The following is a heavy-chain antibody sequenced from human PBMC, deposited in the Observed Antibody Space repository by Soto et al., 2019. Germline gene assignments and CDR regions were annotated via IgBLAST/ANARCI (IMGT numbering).Heavy chain of an antibody. CDR2: INPNGGST. V-gene: IGHV1-2*02. Sequence: GASVKVSCKASGYPFTDYFLHWVRQTPGQGLEWMGWINPNGGSTKSAQAYRGRVTMTRDTSTGTAYMEMTRVRSDDTAVYYCARGSGYGNYDYWGHGTLVTVSS. CDR3: ARGSGYGNYDY. D-gene: IGHD4-4*01. J-gene: IGHJ4*01. CDR1: GYPFTDYF.